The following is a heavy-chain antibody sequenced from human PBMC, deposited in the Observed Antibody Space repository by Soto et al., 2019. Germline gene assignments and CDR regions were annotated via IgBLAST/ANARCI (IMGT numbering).Heavy chain of an antibody. CDR1: GGTFSTYG. CDR3: ASRERVDAFDV. D-gene: IGHD1-26*01. Sequence: QVQLVQSGAEVKKPGSSVKVSCKASGGTFSTYGITWVRQASGQGLEWMGGIIPISGTIKFAQKFQGRLTSTPDESTSTVYMELSSLTSEDTAVYYSASRERVDAFDVWGQGTMVTVSS. V-gene: IGHV1-69*01. J-gene: IGHJ3*01. CDR2: IIPISGTI.